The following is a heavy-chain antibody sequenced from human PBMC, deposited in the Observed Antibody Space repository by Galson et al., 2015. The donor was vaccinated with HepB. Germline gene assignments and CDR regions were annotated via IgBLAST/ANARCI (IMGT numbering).Heavy chain of an antibody. CDR2: INPSGGST. J-gene: IGHJ6*02. Sequence: SVKVSCKASGYTFTSYYVHWVRQAPGQGLEWMGIINPSGGSTSYAQKLQGRVTMTRDTSTSTVYMELSSLRSEDTAVYYCARADGIAAADDVVGYGMDVWGQGTTVTVSS. V-gene: IGHV1-46*04. CDR3: ARADGIAAADDVVGYGMDV. D-gene: IGHD6-13*01. CDR1: GYTFTSYY.